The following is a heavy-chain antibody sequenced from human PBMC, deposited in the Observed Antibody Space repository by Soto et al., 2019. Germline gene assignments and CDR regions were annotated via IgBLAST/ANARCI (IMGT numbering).Heavy chain of an antibody. Sequence: GESLKISCKGSGYSFTGYWIGWVRQMPGKGLEWMGIIYPGDSDTRYSPSFQGQVTISADKSISTAYLQWSSLKASDTAMYYCARQGFCSGGSCYGVDYWGQGTLVTVSS. CDR1: GYSFTGYW. D-gene: IGHD2-15*01. CDR2: IYPGDSDT. J-gene: IGHJ4*02. CDR3: ARQGFCSGGSCYGVDY. V-gene: IGHV5-51*01.